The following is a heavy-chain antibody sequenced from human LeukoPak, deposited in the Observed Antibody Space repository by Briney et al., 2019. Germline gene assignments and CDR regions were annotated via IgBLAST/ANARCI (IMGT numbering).Heavy chain of an antibody. CDR3: ARQKPGPFSGYGPPDY. CDR1: GFTFSSYW. D-gene: IGHD3-22*01. J-gene: IGHJ4*02. Sequence: PGGSLRLSCAASGFTFSSYWMSWVRQAPGKGLEWVANIKQDGSEKYYVDSVKGRFTISRDNAKNSLYLQMNSLRAEDTAVYYCARQKPGPFSGYGPPDYWGQGTLVTVSS. CDR2: IKQDGSEK. V-gene: IGHV3-7*01.